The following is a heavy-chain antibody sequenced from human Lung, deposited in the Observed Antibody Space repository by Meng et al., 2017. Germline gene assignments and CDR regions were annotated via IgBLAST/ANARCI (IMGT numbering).Heavy chain of an antibody. V-gene: IGHV1-3*01. CDR2: ITPGSGNT. CDR3: ARNFTSGSSGHP. CDR1: GYTFTSSA. J-gene: IGHJ5*02. Sequence: VHVVQSGADVKKLGASVKVSCKAFGYTFTSSAIHWVRQAPGQSLEWMGWITPGSGNTKHSQKFQGRVTITRETSASTAYMELSTLRSEDTAVYYCARNFTSGSSGHPWGQGTLVTVSS. D-gene: IGHD6-19*01.